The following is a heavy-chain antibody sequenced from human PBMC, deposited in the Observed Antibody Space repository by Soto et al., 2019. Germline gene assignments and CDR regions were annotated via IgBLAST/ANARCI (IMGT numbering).Heavy chain of an antibody. J-gene: IGHJ4*02. V-gene: IGHV3-23*01. CDR1: GFTFSNNA. CDR2: ISGSGGST. Sequence: EVQLLESGGGLVQPGGSLRLSCAASGFTFSNNAISWVRQALGKGLEWVSIISGSGGSTYYADSVKGRFIISRDNSKNTLYLQMNRLSAEDTAVYYCASRSSGWYFDYWGQGTLVTVSS. D-gene: IGHD6-19*01. CDR3: ASRSSGWYFDY.